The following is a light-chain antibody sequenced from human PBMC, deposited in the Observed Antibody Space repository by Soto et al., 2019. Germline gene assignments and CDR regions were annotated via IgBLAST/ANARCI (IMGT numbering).Light chain of an antibody. CDR2: EVA. V-gene: IGLV2-14*01. CDR3: SSYTSLNTRDVV. Sequence: QSALTQPASVSGALGQSITISCTGTNRDIGSYSYVSWYQQYPGKAPKLIIFEVANRPSGVSNRFSGSKSGNTASLSISGLQDEDEANYYRSSYTSLNTRDVVFGGWTKVTVL. CDR1: NRDIGSYSY. J-gene: IGLJ2*01.